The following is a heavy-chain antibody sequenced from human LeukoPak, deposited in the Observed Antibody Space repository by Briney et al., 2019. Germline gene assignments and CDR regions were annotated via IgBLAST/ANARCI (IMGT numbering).Heavy chain of an antibody. CDR3: ARDKTRWVFGY. J-gene: IGHJ4*02. D-gene: IGHD3-3*01. V-gene: IGHV4-4*07. CDR1: GGSISSFY. CDR2: FYTTGSA. Sequence: SETLSLTCTVSGGSISSFYWSWIRQPAGKGLEWIGRFYTTGSANYNPSLKSRVTMSVDTSKNQFSLKLYSVTAADTAVYYCARDKTRWVFGYWGQGTLVTVSS.